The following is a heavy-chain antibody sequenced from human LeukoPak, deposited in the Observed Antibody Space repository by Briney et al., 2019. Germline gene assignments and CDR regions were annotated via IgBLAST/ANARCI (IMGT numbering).Heavy chain of an antibody. CDR2: ISAYNGNT. CDR3: ARFRGLGWNYYYYYMDV. J-gene: IGHJ6*03. V-gene: IGHV1-18*01. CDR1: GGTFSSYG. Sequence: VASVKVSCKASGGTFSSYGISWVRQAPGQGLEWMGWISAYNGNTNYAQKLQGGVTMTTDTSTSTAYMELRSLRSDDTAVYYCARFRGLGWNYYYYYMDVWGKGTTVTISS. D-gene: IGHD6-19*01.